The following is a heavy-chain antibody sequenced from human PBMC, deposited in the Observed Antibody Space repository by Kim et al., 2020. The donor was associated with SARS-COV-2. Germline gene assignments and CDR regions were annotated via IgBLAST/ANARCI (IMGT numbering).Heavy chain of an antibody. CDR1: GFTFSSYG. D-gene: IGHD3-22*01. CDR2: IWYDGSNK. J-gene: IGHJ6*02. V-gene: IGHV3-33*01. Sequence: GGSLRLSCAASGFTFSSYGMHWVRQAPGKGLEWVVVIWYDGSNKYYADSVKGRFTISRDNSKNTLYLQMNSLRAEDTAVYYCARDLCYYDSSGLCGMDVWGQGTTVTVSS. CDR3: ARDLCYYDSSGLCGMDV.